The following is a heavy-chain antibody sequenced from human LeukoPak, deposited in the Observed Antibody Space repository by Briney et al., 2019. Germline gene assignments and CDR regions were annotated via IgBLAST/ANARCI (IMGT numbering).Heavy chain of an antibody. CDR3: ARVDDRGHYYDSSGPRKLFDY. D-gene: IGHD3-22*01. CDR1: GGTFSSYA. J-gene: IGHJ4*02. Sequence: ASVKVSCKASGGTFSSYAISWVRQAPGQGLEWMGWISAYNGNTNYAQKFQGRVTMTRDTSIRTAYMELSRLRSDDTAVYYCARVDDRGHYYDSSGPRKLFDYWGQGTLVTVSS. V-gene: IGHV1-18*01. CDR2: ISAYNGNT.